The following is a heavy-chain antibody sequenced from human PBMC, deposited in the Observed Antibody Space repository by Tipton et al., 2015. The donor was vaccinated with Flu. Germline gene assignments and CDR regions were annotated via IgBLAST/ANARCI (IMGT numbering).Heavy chain of an antibody. CDR3: AISIAAAGTSNWFDP. D-gene: IGHD6-13*01. Sequence: QSGAEVKKPGASVKVSCKASGYTFTGYYMHWVRQAPGQGLEWMGWINPNSGGTNYAQKFQGRVTMTRDTSISTAYMELSRLRSDDTAVYYCAISIAAAGTSNWFDPWGQGTLVTVSS. V-gene: IGHV1-2*02. J-gene: IGHJ5*02. CDR2: INPNSGGT. CDR1: GYTFTGYY.